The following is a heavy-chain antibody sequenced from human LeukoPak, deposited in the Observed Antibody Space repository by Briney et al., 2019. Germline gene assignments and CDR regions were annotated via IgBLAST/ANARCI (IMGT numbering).Heavy chain of an antibody. CDR2: ISPDGSSA. D-gene: IGHD3-22*01. J-gene: IGHJ3*02. CDR3: ATLRAVVAFDDFDI. CDR1: GFTFSRYW. Sequence: GGSLRLSCAASGFTFSRYWMHWVRQAPGKGLVWVSRISPDGSSAHYEDSVNGRFTISRENAKNTLYLQMNSLRAEDTAVYYCATLRAVVAFDDFDIWGQGTMVTVSS. V-gene: IGHV3-74*01.